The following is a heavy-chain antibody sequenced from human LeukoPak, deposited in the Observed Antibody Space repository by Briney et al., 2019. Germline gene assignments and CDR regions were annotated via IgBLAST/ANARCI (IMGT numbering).Heavy chain of an antibody. V-gene: IGHV1-18*01. CDR1: GYTFTSYD. CDR2: ISAYNGNT. CDR3: TGGRGTSYDYYYMDV. D-gene: IGHD2-2*01. J-gene: IGHJ6*03. Sequence: ASVKVSCKASGYTFTSYDISWVRHAPAQGLEWMGWISAYNGNTNYAQKLQGRVTMTTDTSTSTAYMELRSLRSDDPAVYYCTGGRGTSYDYYYMDVWGKGTTVTVSS.